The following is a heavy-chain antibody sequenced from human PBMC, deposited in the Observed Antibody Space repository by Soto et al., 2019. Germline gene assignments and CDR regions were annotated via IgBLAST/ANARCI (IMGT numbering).Heavy chain of an antibody. CDR1: GFTFSTYA. Sequence: GSLRLSCAASGFTFSTYAMSWVRQAPGKGLAWVSTIYSSGDRIYYADSVKGRFTISRDNSKNTLYLQMISLRAEDTALYYCARRYRPTKTVVAINSFEMGGRGTMVTVSS. CDR2: IYSSGDRI. D-gene: IGHD3-22*01. V-gene: IGHV3-23*01. J-gene: IGHJ3*02. CDR3: ARRYRPTKTVVAINSFEM.